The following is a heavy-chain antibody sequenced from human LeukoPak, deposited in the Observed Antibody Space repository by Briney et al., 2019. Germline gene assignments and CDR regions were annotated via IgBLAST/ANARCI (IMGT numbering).Heavy chain of an antibody. CDR3: ARGVASTKYGDYYYYYMDV. J-gene: IGHJ6*03. CDR2: ISGSGGST. Sequence: GGSLRLSCAASGFTFSSSALSWVRQAPGKGLKWVSAISGSGGSTYYADPVKGRFTISRDNAKNSLYLQMNSLRAEDTAVYYCARGVASTKYGDYYYYYMDVWGKGTTVTVSS. D-gene: IGHD1-1*01. V-gene: IGHV3-23*01. CDR1: GFTFSSSA.